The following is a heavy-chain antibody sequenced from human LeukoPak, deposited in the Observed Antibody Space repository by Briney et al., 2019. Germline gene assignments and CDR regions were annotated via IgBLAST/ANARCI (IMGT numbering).Heavy chain of an antibody. D-gene: IGHD2-2*02. CDR1: GFTFSDYY. CDR2: ISSNGGAR. Sequence: GGSLRLSCVASGFTFSDYYMSWVRQAPGKGLEWVSYISSNGGARYYADSVKARFTISRDNAKNSLSLQMSSLRSEDTAVYYCARGLIMRHRYCSSTSCYRSSQVTNYAFDIWGQGTMVTVSS. J-gene: IGHJ3*02. V-gene: IGHV3-11*01. CDR3: ARGLIMRHRYCSSTSCYRSSQVTNYAFDI.